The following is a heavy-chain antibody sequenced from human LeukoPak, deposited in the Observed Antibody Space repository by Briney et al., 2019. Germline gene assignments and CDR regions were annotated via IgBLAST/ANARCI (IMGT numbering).Heavy chain of an antibody. V-gene: IGHV3-53*01. J-gene: IGHJ4*02. CDR2: LYSGGNT. CDR1: GFTVSKNY. Sequence: PGGSLRLSCAASGFTVSKNYMNWVRQAPGEGLEWVSILYSGGNTYYADSVKGRFTISRDNSKNTLYLQMNSLRAEDTAVYYCARGRYDSSGSWYFDYWGQGTLVTVSS. CDR3: ARGRYDSSGSWYFDY. D-gene: IGHD3-22*01.